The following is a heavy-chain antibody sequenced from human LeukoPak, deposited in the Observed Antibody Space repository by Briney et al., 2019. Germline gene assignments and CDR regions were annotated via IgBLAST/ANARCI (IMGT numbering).Heavy chain of an antibody. Sequence: PSETLSLTCAVYGGSFSGYYWSWIRQPPGKGLEWIGEINHSGSTNYNPSLKSRVTISVDTSKNQFSLKLSSVTAADTAVYYCARVRFLEWLSYRGDDYFDYWGQGTLFTVSS. J-gene: IGHJ4*02. CDR2: INHSGST. CDR1: GGSFSGYY. D-gene: IGHD3-3*01. V-gene: IGHV4-34*01. CDR3: ARVRFLEWLSYRGDDYFDY.